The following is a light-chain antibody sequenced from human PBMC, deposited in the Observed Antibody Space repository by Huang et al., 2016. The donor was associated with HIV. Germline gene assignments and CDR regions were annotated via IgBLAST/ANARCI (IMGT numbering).Light chain of an antibody. Sequence: EIVLTQLPAILSLSPGERATLSCRASQSVSSYLDWYQQKPGQAPRLLLYDASNRATGIPSRFSGSGSVTDFTLTISILEPEDFAFYYCQQRSNWSFGQGTRLEIK. J-gene: IGKJ5*01. CDR3: QQRSNWS. CDR1: QSVSSY. CDR2: DAS. V-gene: IGKV3-11*01.